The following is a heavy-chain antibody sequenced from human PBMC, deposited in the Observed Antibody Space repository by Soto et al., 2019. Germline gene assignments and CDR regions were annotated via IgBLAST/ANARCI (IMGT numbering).Heavy chain of an antibody. CDR3: PRDRRWELLPSGEGN. CDR2: IIPIFGTA. V-gene: IGHV1-69*12. CDR1: GGTFSSYA. D-gene: IGHD1-26*01. J-gene: IGHJ4*02. Sequence: QVQLVQSGAEVKKPGSSVTVSCKASGGTFSSYAISWVRQAPGQGLEWMGGIIPIFGTANYAQKFQGRVTITADESTSTAYMELSSLRSEATAVYYCPRDRRWELLPSGEGNWGQGTLVTVSS.